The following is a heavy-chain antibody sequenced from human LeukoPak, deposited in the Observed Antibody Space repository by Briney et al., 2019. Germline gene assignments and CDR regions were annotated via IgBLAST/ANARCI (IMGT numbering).Heavy chain of an antibody. V-gene: IGHV3-23*01. J-gene: IGHJ6*03. CDR1: GFTFSSNA. Sequence: GGSLRLSCAASGFTFSSNAMSWVRQAPGKGLEWVSAISGSGGSTYYADSVKGRFTISRDNSKNTLYLQMNSLRAEDTAVYYCAKATDYSNYYYYYYMDVWGKGTTVTVSS. CDR2: ISGSGGST. CDR3: AKATDYSNYYYYYYMDV. D-gene: IGHD4-11*01.